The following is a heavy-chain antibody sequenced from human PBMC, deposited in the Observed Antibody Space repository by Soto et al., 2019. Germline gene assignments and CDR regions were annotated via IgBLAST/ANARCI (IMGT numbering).Heavy chain of an antibody. CDR1: GFTFSTYW. D-gene: IGHD4-17*01. V-gene: IGHV3-74*01. Sequence: EVQLAESGGGLVQPGGSLRLSCAASGFTFSTYWMHWVRQGPGKGLVWVSRINSDGSSTTYADSVKGRFTISRDNAKNTLYLQMNSLRAEDSAVYYCARVAGVNGDYVNWFDPWGQGTLVTVSS. CDR3: ARVAGVNGDYVNWFDP. CDR2: INSDGSST. J-gene: IGHJ5*02.